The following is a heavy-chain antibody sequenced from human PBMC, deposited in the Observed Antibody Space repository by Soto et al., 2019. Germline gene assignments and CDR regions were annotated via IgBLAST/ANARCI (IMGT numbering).Heavy chain of an antibody. V-gene: IGHV4-31*03. CDR1: GGSISSGGYY. D-gene: IGHD3-3*01. Sequence: PSETLSLTCTVSGGSISSGGYYWSWIRQHPGKGLEWIGYIYYSGSTYYNPSLKSRVTISVDTSKNQFSLKLSSVTAADTAVYYCARDHAGRFLEWLSPGWFDPWGQGTRVTVSA. J-gene: IGHJ5*02. CDR2: IYYSGST. CDR3: ARDHAGRFLEWLSPGWFDP.